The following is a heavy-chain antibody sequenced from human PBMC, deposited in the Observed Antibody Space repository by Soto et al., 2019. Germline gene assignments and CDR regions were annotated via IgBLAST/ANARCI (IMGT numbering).Heavy chain of an antibody. Sequence: PGGSLRLSCEASGFTVSSDYMSWVRQAPGRGLEWVSVIYSGGSTYYADSVKGRFTISRDNSKNTLYLQMDSLRVEDTAVYYCARGQYYYGSGEGYWGQGTLVTVSS. D-gene: IGHD3-10*01. V-gene: IGHV3-53*01. CDR2: IYSGGST. J-gene: IGHJ4*02. CDR1: GFTVSSDY. CDR3: ARGQYYYGSGEGY.